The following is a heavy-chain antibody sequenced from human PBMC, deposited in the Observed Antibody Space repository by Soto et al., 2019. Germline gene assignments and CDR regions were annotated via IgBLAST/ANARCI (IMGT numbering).Heavy chain of an antibody. Sequence: GGSLRLSCAASGFTVSSNYMSWVRQAPGKGLEWVSIIYSGGNTYYADSVKGRFTISRDNSKNTLYLQMNSLRAEDTAVYYCARDGQITVTTTSNDYYYSYMDVCGKGTTVPVSS. V-gene: IGHV3-66*01. CDR1: GFTVSSNY. J-gene: IGHJ6*03. CDR2: IYSGGNT. D-gene: IGHD4-17*01. CDR3: ARDGQITVTTTSNDYYYSYMDV.